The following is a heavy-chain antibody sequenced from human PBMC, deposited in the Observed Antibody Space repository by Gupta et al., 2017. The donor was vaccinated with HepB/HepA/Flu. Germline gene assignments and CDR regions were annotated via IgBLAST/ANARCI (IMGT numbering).Heavy chain of an antibody. V-gene: IGHV3-23*01. Sequence: QLPPSGGVLQQTAGSLRPSCAASCSTLRNHPITWVRQAPGKGLEWVSGISDSGDDTYYADYVKGRFTISRDNSKNTVLLQMHSLRVDDAAIYYCAKIFSTLRYYWYGADVWGQGTTVTVSS. J-gene: IGHJ6*02. CDR1: CSTLRNHP. CDR2: ISDSGDDT. D-gene: IGHD4/OR15-4a*01. CDR3: AKIFSTLRYYWYGADV.